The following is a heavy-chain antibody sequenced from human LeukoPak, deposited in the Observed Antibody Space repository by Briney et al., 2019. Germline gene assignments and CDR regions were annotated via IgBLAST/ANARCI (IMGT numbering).Heavy chain of an antibody. CDR1: GFNFNHAW. CDR3: VGRPWNFDY. D-gene: IGHD1-1*01. J-gene: IGHJ4*02. Sequence: GGSLRLSCTASGFNFNHAWMTWVRQAPGKGLEWVGRIKSKNDGETTDFAAPVKGRFTISRDESKRMMFLEMQSLKTEDTAVYYCVGRPWNFDYWGQGTLVTVSS. V-gene: IGHV3-15*01. CDR2: IKSKNDGETT.